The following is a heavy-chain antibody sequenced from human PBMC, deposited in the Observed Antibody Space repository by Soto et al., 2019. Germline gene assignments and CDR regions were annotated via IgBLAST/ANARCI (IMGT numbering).Heavy chain of an antibody. CDR3: TRDIGVAAAAGY. D-gene: IGHD6-13*01. CDR2: IRSKAYGGTT. CDR1: GFTFGDYA. Sequence: EVQLVESGGGLVQPGRSLRLSCTASGFTFGDYAMSWFRQAPGKGLEWVGFIRSKAYGGTTEYAASVKGRFTISRDDSKSIAYLQMNSLKTEDTAVYYCTRDIGVAAAAGYWGQGTLVTVSS. V-gene: IGHV3-49*03. J-gene: IGHJ4*02.